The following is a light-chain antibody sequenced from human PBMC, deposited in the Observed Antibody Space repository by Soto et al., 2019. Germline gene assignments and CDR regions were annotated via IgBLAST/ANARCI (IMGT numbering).Light chain of an antibody. V-gene: IGKV1-5*03. CDR3: QQTMGT. CDR2: KAS. CDR1: QSISSW. J-gene: IGKJ1*01. Sequence: DIQMTQSPSTLSASVGDRVTITCRASQSISSWLAWYQQKPGKAPKLLIYKASSLESGVPSRFSGSGSGTEFTLTISSLQPDDFATYYCQQTMGTFGQGTKVEI.